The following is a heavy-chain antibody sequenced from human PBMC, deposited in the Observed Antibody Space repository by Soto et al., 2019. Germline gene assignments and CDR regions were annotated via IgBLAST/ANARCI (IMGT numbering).Heavy chain of an antibody. V-gene: IGHV4-31*03. CDR3: ARDKNYGSGLEGDYYGMDV. CDR2: IYYSGST. D-gene: IGHD3-10*01. CDR1: GGSISSGGYY. Sequence: SETLSLTCTVSGGSISSGGYYWSWIRQHPGKGLEWIGYIYYSGSTYYNPSLKSRVTISVDTSKNQFSLRLSSVTAADTAVYYCARDKNYGSGLEGDYYGMDVWGQGTTVTVSS. J-gene: IGHJ6*02.